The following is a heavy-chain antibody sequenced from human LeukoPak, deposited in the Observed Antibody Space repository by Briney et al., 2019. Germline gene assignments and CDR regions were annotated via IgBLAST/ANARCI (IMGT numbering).Heavy chain of an antibody. V-gene: IGHV3-48*02. CDR1: EFAFSTYN. CDR3: ARVAAGYSVNYFDY. Sequence: PGGSLRLSCAASEFAFSTYNMNWVRQAPGKRLEWVSYISTGSSTTYYADSVKGRFTISRDSVENSLYLQMNSLRDEDTAVYYCARVAAGYSVNYFDYWGQGTLVTVSS. J-gene: IGHJ4*02. CDR2: ISTGSSTT. D-gene: IGHD4-23*01.